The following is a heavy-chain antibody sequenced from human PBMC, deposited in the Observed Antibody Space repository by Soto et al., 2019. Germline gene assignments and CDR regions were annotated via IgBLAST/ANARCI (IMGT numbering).Heavy chain of an antibody. CDR2: IIPVFDTP. V-gene: IGHV1-69*06. Sequence: ASVKVSCKSSGNSFSSHAMTWVRQAPGQGLEWMGGIIPVFDTPTYARRFQDRVTITADKSTNTSYMELRSLRSEDTAVYYCARGGVLSTSWYWGDGRDSWGPGAKLTV. CDR1: GNSFSSHA. CDR3: ARGGVLSTSWYWGDGRDS. J-gene: IGHJ4*02. D-gene: IGHD6-13*01.